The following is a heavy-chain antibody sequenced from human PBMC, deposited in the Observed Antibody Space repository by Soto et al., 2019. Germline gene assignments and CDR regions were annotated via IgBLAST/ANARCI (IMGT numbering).Heavy chain of an antibody. CDR2: IIPIFGTA. V-gene: IGHV1-69*06. D-gene: IGHD6-13*01. Sequence: ASVKVSCKASGCTFSSYAISCVRQAPGQGLEWMGGIIPIFGTANYAQKFQGRVTITADKSTSTAYMELSSLRSEDTAVYYCAREGSSSWAYDYWGQGTLVTVSS. CDR3: AREGSSSWAYDY. CDR1: GCTFSSYA. J-gene: IGHJ4*02.